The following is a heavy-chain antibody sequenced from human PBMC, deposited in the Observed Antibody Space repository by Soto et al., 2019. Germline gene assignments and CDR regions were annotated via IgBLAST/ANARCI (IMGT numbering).Heavy chain of an antibody. D-gene: IGHD6-19*01. CDR3: AIRSGWYSELDY. CDR1: GGSISSYY. J-gene: IGHJ4*02. Sequence: SETLSLTCTVSGGSISSYYWSWIRQPPGKGLEWIGYIYYSGSTNYNPSLKSRATISVDTSKNQFSLKLSSVTAADTAVYYCAIRSGWYSELDYWGQGTLVTVSS. CDR2: IYYSGST. V-gene: IGHV4-59*08.